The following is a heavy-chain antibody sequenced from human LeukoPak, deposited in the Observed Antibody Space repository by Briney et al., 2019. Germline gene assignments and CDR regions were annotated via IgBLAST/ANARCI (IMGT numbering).Heavy chain of an antibody. CDR1: GDSISSSSSY. J-gene: IGHJ4*02. CDR2: IYYSGST. D-gene: IGHD6-13*01. V-gene: IGHV4-39*01. CDR3: ARAFYSSSWYHKEDFFDY. Sequence: SETLSLTCTVSGDSISSSSSYWGWIRQPPGEGLEWIGSIYYSGSTYYNTSLKSRVTISVDTSKNQFSLKLSSVTAADTAVFYCARAFYSSSWYHKEDFFDYWGQGTLVTVSS.